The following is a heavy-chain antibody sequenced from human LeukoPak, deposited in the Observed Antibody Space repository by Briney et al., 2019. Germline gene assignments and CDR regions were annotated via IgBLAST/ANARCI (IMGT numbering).Heavy chain of an antibody. V-gene: IGHV3-7*04. Sequence: GGSLRLSCAASGFIFSNYWMSWVRQAPGKGLEWVANMNQDGSEKYYVGSVKGRFTISRDNADNSLYLQMNSLRVEDTAVYYCARAKRNGFDIWGQGTMVTVSS. CDR2: MNQDGSEK. J-gene: IGHJ3*02. CDR1: GFIFSNYW. CDR3: ARAKRNGFDI.